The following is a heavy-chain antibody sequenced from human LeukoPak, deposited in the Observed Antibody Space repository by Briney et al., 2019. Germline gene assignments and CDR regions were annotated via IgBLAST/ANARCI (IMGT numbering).Heavy chain of an antibody. J-gene: IGHJ4*02. CDR1: GFTFSSYA. CDR2: ISGSGSST. V-gene: IGHV3-23*01. CDR3: AKDLFYHYYDSSGYYGTFDY. Sequence: GGSLRLSCAASGFTFSSYAMSWVRQAPGKGLEWVSAISGSGSSTYYADSVKGRFTISRDNSKNTLYLQMNSLRAEDTAVYYCAKDLFYHYYDSSGYYGTFDYWGQGTLVTVSS. D-gene: IGHD3-22*01.